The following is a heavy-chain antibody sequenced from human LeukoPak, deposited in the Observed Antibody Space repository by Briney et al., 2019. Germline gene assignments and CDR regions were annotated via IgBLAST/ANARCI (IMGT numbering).Heavy chain of an antibody. CDR1: GFPFSNYA. V-gene: IGHV3-64*02. CDR2: INANGGGT. J-gene: IGHJ4*02. CDR3: ASVLLTGYYYDY. Sequence: GGSLRLSCAASGFPFSNYAMLWVRQAPGMGLEYVSAINANGGGTYYADSVKGRFTISRDNSKSTLYLQLGSLRAEDMAVYFCASVLLTGYYYDYWGQGTLVTVSS. D-gene: IGHD3-9*01.